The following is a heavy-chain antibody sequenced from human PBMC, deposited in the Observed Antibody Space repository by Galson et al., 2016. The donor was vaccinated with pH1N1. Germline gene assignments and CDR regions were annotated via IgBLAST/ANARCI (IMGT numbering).Heavy chain of an antibody. CDR2: TYYRSKWYN. D-gene: IGHD3-3*01. CDR1: GDSVSNHSAT. V-gene: IGHV6-1*01. J-gene: IGHJ3*02. CDR3: ARGVIDYDFWSGYQDHAAFDI. Sequence: CAISGDSVSNHSATWDWIWQSPSRGLEWLGRTYYRSKWYNDYAESVKSRIIISPDTSKNQLSLQLNSVTPADTAVYYCARGVIDYDFWSGYQDHAAFDIWGQGTMVIVSS.